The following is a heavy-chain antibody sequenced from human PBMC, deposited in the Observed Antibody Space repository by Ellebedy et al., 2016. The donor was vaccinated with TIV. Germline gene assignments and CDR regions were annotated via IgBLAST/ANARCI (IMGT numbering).Heavy chain of an antibody. D-gene: IGHD2-21*01. CDR2: ISGSGGST. CDR3: ARRDSCYFFY. V-gene: IGHV3-23*01. J-gene: IGHJ4*02. CDR1: GFTFSSYA. Sequence: GESLKISCAASGFTFSSYAMSWVRQAPGKGLEWVSAISGSGGSTYYADSVKGRFTISRDNSKNTLYLQMNSLRAEDTAVYYCARRDSCYFFYWGQGTLVTVSS.